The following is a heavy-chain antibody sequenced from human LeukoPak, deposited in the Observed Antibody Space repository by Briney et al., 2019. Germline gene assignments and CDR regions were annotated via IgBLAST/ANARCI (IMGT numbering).Heavy chain of an antibody. V-gene: IGHV4-4*02. CDR2: VHKSGRT. J-gene: IGHJ4*02. CDR3: ARELLGAPTPGAY. D-gene: IGHD1-26*01. Sequence: SETLSLTCALSTXSGSSGNFWSWVRQPPGEGLEWIGKVHKSGRTNYNPSLKTRVTISIDASKNQLSLELTSVTAADTAVYYCARELLGAPTPGAYWGQGTRVTVSS. CDR1: TXSGSSGNF.